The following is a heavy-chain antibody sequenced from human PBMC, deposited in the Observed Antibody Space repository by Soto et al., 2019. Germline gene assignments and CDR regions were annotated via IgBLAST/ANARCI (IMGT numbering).Heavy chain of an antibody. D-gene: IGHD3-10*01. J-gene: IGHJ6*02. CDR2: INSDGSST. Sequence: PGGSLRLSCAASGFTFSSYWMHWVRQAPGKGLVWVSRINSDGSSTSYADSVKGRFTISRDNAKNTLYLQMNSLRAEDTAVYYCARGDTMVRGVQPTNRRYYYYGMDVWGQGTTVTVSS. CDR1: GFTFSSYW. CDR3: ARGDTMVRGVQPTNRRYYYYGMDV. V-gene: IGHV3-74*01.